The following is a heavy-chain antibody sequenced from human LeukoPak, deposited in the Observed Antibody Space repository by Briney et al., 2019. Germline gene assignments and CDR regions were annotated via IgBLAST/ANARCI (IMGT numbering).Heavy chain of an antibody. CDR3: ATGRWLQLGYYYYYMDV. D-gene: IGHD5-24*01. J-gene: IGHJ6*03. Sequence: ASVKVSCKSSGGTFSSYAISWVRQAPGQGLEWMGGIIPIFGTANYAQKFQGRVTITTDESTSTAYMELNSLRSEDTAVYYCATGRWLQLGYYYYYMDVWGKGTTVTVSS. V-gene: IGHV1-69*05. CDR2: IIPIFGTA. CDR1: GGTFSSYA.